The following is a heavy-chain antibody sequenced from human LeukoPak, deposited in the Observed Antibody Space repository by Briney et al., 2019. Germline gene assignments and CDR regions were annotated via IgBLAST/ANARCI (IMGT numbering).Heavy chain of an antibody. V-gene: IGHV4-34*01. CDR2: INHSGST. Sequence: SETLSLTCTVYGGSFSGYYWSWIRQPPGKGLEWIGDINHSGSTNYNPSLKSRVTISVDTSKNQFSLKLSSVTAADTAVYYCARGTTIPVTTFFDYWREGTLLT. CDR1: GGSFSGYY. D-gene: IGHD4-17*01. CDR3: ARGTTIPVTTFFDY. J-gene: IGHJ4*02.